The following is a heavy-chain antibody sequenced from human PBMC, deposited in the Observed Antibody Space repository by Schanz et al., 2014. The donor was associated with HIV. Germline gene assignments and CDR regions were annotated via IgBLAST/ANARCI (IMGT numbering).Heavy chain of an antibody. V-gene: IGHV1-2*02. CDR2: INPNRGGT. CDR1: GYSFTGFF. D-gene: IGHD6-19*01. CDR3: ARAPPREQWLIGYYGMDV. Sequence: QVQLVQSGVEVKKPGASVKVSCKASGYSFTGFFLHWVRQAPGQGLEWMGWINPNRGGTNYAQKYLGRVTMTRDTSISTAYRELSSLTSDDTAVYYCARAPPREQWLIGYYGMDVWGQGTTVTFSS. J-gene: IGHJ6*02.